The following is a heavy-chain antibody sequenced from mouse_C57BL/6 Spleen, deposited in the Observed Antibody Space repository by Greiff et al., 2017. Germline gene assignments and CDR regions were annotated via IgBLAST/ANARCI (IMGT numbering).Heavy chain of an antibody. Sequence: VQLQQSGPGLVQPSQSLSITCTVSGFSLTSYGVHWVRQSPGKGLEWLGVIWSGGSTDYNAAFISRLSISKDNSKSQVFFKMNSLQADDTAIYYCARSGYYGSRFYAMDYWGQGTSVTVSS. V-gene: IGHV2-2*01. D-gene: IGHD1-1*01. CDR2: IWSGGST. CDR1: GFSLTSYG. J-gene: IGHJ4*01. CDR3: ARSGYYGSRFYAMDY.